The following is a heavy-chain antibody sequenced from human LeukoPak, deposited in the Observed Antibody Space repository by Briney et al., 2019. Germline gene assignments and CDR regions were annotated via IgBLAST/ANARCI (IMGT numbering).Heavy chain of an antibody. CDR2: ISYDGSNK. CDR1: GFTFSSYA. J-gene: IGHJ4*02. D-gene: IGHD6-19*01. Sequence: GRSLRLSCAASGFTFSSYAMHWVRQAPGKGLEWVAVISYDGSNKYYADSVKGRFTISRDNSKNTLYLQMNSLRAEDTAVYYCARGKEYSSGWYYFDYWGQETLVTVSS. CDR3: ARGKEYSSGWYYFDY. V-gene: IGHV3-30-3*01.